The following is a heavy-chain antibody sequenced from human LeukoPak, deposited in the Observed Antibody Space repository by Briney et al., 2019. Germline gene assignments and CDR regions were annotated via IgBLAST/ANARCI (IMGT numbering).Heavy chain of an antibody. CDR3: ARAQTGFEPPTYYYYGMDV. V-gene: IGHV3-64*01. D-gene: IGHD7-27*01. J-gene: IGHJ6*02. CDR2: ISSNGGST. CDR1: GFTFSSYA. Sequence: GGSLRLSCAASGFTFSSYAMHWVRQAPGKGLEYVSAISSNGGSTYYANSVKGRFTISRDNSQNTLYLQMDSLRAEDTAVYYCARAQTGFEPPTYYYYGMDVWGQGTTVTVSS.